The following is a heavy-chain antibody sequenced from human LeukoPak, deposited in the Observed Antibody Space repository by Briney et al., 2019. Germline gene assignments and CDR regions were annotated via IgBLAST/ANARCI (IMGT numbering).Heavy chain of an antibody. CDR3: ARNVGYYYGSGSHHPFDY. Sequence: PSETLSLTCTVSGVSISSSSYYWGWLRQPPGKGLEWIVSIYYSGSTYYNPSLKSRVTISVDTSKNQFSLKLSSVTAADTAVYYCARNVGYYYGSGSHHPFDYWGQGTLVTVSS. J-gene: IGHJ4*02. V-gene: IGHV4-39*07. CDR2: IYYSGST. D-gene: IGHD3-10*01. CDR1: GVSISSSSYY.